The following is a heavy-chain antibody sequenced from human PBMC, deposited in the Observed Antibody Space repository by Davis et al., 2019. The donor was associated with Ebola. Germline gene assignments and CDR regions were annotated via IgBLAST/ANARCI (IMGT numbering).Heavy chain of an antibody. CDR3: ARAGHYYDSSGYYH. J-gene: IGHJ5*02. CDR2: ISSSSSTI. D-gene: IGHD3-22*01. CDR1: GFTFSSYS. Sequence: GEPLKISCAASGFTFSSYSMNWVRQAPGKGLEWVSYISSSSSTIYYADSVKGRFTISRDNAKNSLYLQMNSLRDEDTAVYYCARAGHYYDSSGYYHWGQGTLVTVSS. V-gene: IGHV3-48*02.